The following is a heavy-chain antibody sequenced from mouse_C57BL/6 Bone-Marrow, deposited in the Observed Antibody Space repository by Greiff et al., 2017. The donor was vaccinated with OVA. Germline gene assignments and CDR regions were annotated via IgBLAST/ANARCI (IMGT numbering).Heavy chain of an antibody. CDR2: INYDGSCT. CDR1: GFTFSDYY. J-gene: IGHJ1*03. V-gene: IGHV5-16*01. D-gene: IGHD2-3*01. CDR3: ARDYDNNYWYFDV. Sequence: EVHLVESEGGLVQPGSSMKLSCTASGFTFSDYYMAWVRQVPEKGLEWVANINYDGSCTYYLDSLKSRFIISRDNAKNILYLQMSSLKSEDTATYYCARDYDNNYWYFDVWGTGTTVTVSS.